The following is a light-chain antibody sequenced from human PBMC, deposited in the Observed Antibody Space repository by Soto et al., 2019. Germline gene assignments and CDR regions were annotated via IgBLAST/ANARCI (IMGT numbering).Light chain of an antibody. CDR3: CSYAGDSTYV. V-gene: IGLV2-23*02. CDR1: SSDVGSYDL. Sequence: ALTQPASVSGSPGQSITISCTGSSSDVGSYDLVSWYQQHPGEAPKLLIYEVIYRPSGVSDRFSGSKSGNTASLTLSGLQAEDEADYYCCSYAGDSTYVFGTGTKLTVL. CDR2: EVI. J-gene: IGLJ1*01.